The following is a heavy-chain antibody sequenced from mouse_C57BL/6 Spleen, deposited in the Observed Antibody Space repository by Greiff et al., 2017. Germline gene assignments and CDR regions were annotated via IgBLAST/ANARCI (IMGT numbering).Heavy chain of an antibody. CDR2: IYPRSGNT. J-gene: IGHJ2*01. D-gene: IGHD2-3*01. CDR3: ARYYDGYYFDY. V-gene: IGHV1-81*01. Sequence: VQLQQSGAELARPGASVKLSCKASGYTFTSYGISWVKQRTGQGLEWIGEIYPRSGNTYYNEKFKGKATLTADKSSSTAYMVLRSLTSEDSAVYFCARYYDGYYFDYWGQGTTLTVSS. CDR1: GYTFTSYG.